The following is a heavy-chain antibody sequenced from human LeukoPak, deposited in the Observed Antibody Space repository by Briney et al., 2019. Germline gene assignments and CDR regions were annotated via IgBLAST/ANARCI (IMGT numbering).Heavy chain of an antibody. D-gene: IGHD6-6*01. Sequence: PSETLSLTCTVSGGSISSHYWSWIRQPPGKGLEWIGYIYYSGSTNYNPSLKSRVTISVDTSKNQFSLKLSSVTAADTAVYYCAREAGGQLVAFDIWGQGTTVTVSS. J-gene: IGHJ3*02. CDR2: IYYSGST. V-gene: IGHV4-59*11. CDR3: AREAGGQLVAFDI. CDR1: GGSISSHY.